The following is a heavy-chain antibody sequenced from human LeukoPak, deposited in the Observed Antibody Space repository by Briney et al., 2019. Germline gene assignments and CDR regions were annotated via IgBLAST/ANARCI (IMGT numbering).Heavy chain of an antibody. J-gene: IGHJ5*02. V-gene: IGHV4-34*01. D-gene: IGHD2-2*01. CDR1: GGSFSGYY. Sequence: PSETLSLTCTVYGGSFSGYYWSWIRQPPGKGLEWIGEINHSGSTNYNPSLKSRVTISVDTSKNQFSLKLSSVTAADTAVYYCARLPLVPAVSNWFDPWGQGTLVTVSS. CDR2: INHSGST. CDR3: ARLPLVPAVSNWFDP.